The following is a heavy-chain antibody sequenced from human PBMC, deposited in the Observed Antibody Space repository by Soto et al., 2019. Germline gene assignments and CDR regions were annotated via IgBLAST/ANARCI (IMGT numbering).Heavy chain of an antibody. CDR2: ISSSSSTI. V-gene: IGHV3-48*02. Sequence: GGSLRLACAASGFTFSSYSMNWVRQAPGKGLEWVSYISSSSSTIYYADSVKGRFTISRDNAKNSLYLQMNSLRDEDTAVYYCARDEVRYCSGGSCYPALDHYGMAVWGQGTTVTVSS. D-gene: IGHD2-15*01. CDR3: ARDEVRYCSGGSCYPALDHYGMAV. CDR1: GFTFSSYS. J-gene: IGHJ6*02.